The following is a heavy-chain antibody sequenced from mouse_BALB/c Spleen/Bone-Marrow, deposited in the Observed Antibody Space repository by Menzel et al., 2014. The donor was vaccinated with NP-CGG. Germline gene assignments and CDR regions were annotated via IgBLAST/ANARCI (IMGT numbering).Heavy chain of an antibody. V-gene: IGHV1-54*01. D-gene: IGHD1-1*01. CDR1: GYAFTDYL. CDR2: INPGRCGT. CDR3: AREITTGYFDY. J-gene: IGHJ2*01. Sequence: VQRVESGAELVRPGTSVKVSCKASGYAFTDYLIEWVKQRPGQGLEWIGVINPGRCGTNYNEKFKGKATLTADKSSSTDYMHLSSLTSDDSAVYFGAREITTGYFDYWGQGTTLTVSS.